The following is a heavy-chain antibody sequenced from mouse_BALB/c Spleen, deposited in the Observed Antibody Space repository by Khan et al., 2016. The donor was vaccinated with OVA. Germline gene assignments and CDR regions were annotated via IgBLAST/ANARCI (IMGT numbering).Heavy chain of an antibody. D-gene: IGHD1-1*01. CDR2: INTYTGEP. V-gene: IGHV9-3-1*01. J-gene: IGHJ4*01. CDR1: GHTFTKYG. CDR3: ARPPYVSYVMDN. Sequence: QIQLVQSGPELKKPGETVKISCKASGHTFTKYGMNWVKQAPGKGLKWMGWINTYTGEPTYADDFNGRFAFSLETSASTAYLTINNLKNEDTATYFCARPPYVSYVMDNWGQGTSVTVSS.